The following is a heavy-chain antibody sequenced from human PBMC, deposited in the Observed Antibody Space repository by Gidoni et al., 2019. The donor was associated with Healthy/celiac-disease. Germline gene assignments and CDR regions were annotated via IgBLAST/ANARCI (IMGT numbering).Heavy chain of an antibody. D-gene: IGHD6-13*01. Sequence: EVQLLESGGGLVQPGGSLRLSCAASGFTFSSYAMSWVRQAPGKGLEWVSAISGSGGSTYYADSVKGRFTISRDNSKNTLYLQMNSLGAEDTAVYYCAKGHGGAAAGRVGWFDPWGQGTLVTVSS. CDR3: AKGHGGAAAGRVGWFDP. J-gene: IGHJ5*02. CDR2: ISGSGGST. V-gene: IGHV3-23*01. CDR1: GFTFSSYA.